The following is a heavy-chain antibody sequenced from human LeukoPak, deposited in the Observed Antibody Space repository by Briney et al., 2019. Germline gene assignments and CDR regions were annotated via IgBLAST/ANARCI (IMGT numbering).Heavy chain of an antibody. Sequence: PSETLSLTCTVSGGSISSYYWSWIRQPPGKGLEWIGYIYYSGSTNYNPSLKSRVTISVDTSKNQFSLKLSSVTAADTAVYYCARTNEYQLLWRRGRWFDTSGEGTLVTVSS. D-gene: IGHD2-2*01. CDR3: ARTNEYQLLWRRGRWFDT. CDR2: IYYSGST. V-gene: IGHV4-59*01. CDR1: GGSISSYY. J-gene: IGHJ5*02.